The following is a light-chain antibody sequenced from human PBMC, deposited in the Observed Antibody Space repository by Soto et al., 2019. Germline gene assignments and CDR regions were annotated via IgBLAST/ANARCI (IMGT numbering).Light chain of an antibody. V-gene: IGKV1-39*01. CDR3: QQSYAIPLT. Sequence: DIQMTQSPSSLSASVGDRVSITCRASQSISANLNWFQQKPGRAPNLLIYATSTLQSGVPSRFSGTRSGTDFTITISTLQPEDSATYYCQQSYAIPLTFGGGTKVDIQ. J-gene: IGKJ4*01. CDR2: ATS. CDR1: QSISAN.